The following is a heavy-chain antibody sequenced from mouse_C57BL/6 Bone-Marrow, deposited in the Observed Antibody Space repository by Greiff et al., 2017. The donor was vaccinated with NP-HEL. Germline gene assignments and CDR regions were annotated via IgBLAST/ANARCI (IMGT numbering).Heavy chain of an antibody. Sequence: VQLQQSGPELVKPGASVKISCKASGYTFTDYYMNWVKQSHGKSLEWIGDLNPNNGGTSYNQKFKGKATLTVDKSSSTAYMELRSLTSEDSAVYYCARRPYDGYYERAMDYWGQGTSVTVSS. V-gene: IGHV1-26*01. CDR3: ARRPYDGYYERAMDY. D-gene: IGHD2-3*01. CDR1: GYTFTDYY. CDR2: LNPNNGGT. J-gene: IGHJ4*01.